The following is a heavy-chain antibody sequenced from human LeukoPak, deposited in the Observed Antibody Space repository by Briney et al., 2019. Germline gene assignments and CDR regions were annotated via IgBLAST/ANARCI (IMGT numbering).Heavy chain of an antibody. CDR1: GFTVSSNY. D-gene: IGHD3-10*01. CDR2: IYSGGST. J-gene: IGHJ6*03. CDR3: ARAYSYGSGSYYMYYYYYYMDV. Sequence: GGSLRLSCAASGFTVSSNYMSWVRQAPGKGLEWVSVIYSGGSTYYADSVKGRFTISRDNSKNTLYLQMNSLRAEDTAVYYCARAYSYGSGSYYMYYYYYYMDVWGKGTTVTISS. V-gene: IGHV3-66*01.